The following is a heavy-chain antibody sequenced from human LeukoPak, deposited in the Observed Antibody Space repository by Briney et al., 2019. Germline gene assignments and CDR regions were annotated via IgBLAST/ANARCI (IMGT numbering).Heavy chain of an antibody. CDR3: AKGVGSVDY. CDR2: ISYDGSNK. D-gene: IGHD3-10*01. CDR1: GFTFSSYA. Sequence: GRSLRLSCAASGFTFSSYAMHCVRQAPGKGGEWVAVISYDGSNKYYADSVKGRFTISRDNSKNTLYLQRNSLRAEDTAVYYCAKGVGSVDYWGQGTLVTVSS. V-gene: IGHV3-30*14. J-gene: IGHJ4*02.